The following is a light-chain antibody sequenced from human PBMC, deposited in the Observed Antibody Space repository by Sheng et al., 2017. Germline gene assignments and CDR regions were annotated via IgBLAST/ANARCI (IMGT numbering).Light chain of an antibody. Sequence: VLTQSPATLSLSPGERATLSCRASQSVNTYLVWYQQKPGRAPRLLIYDASNRATGIPARFSGSGSGTDFTLTISSLEPEDFAVYYCQQRINWPITFGPGTKLNIK. CDR2: DAS. CDR1: QSVNTY. J-gene: IGKJ3*01. V-gene: IGKV3-11*01. CDR3: QQRINWPIT.